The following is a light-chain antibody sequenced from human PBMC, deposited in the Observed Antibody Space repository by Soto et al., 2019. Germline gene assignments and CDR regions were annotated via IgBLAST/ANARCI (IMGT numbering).Light chain of an antibody. Sequence: EIVLTHSPGTLSLSPCERAALSFSASQSVGNNYLAWYQQKPGQAPRLLIHTASVRATGIPDRFSGSGSGADFTLTITSLEPDDFAVYYCHQHAVAPLTFGGGTKVDNK. V-gene: IGKV3-20*01. CDR3: HQHAVAPLT. CDR1: QSVGNNY. CDR2: TAS. J-gene: IGKJ4*01.